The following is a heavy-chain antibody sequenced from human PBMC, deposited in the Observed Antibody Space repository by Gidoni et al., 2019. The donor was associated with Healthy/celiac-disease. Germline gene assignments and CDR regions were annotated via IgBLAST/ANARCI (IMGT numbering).Heavy chain of an antibody. CDR3: AREGNDFWSGYYMD. J-gene: IGHJ4*02. CDR1: GFTFRSYE. CDR2: ISSSGSTI. V-gene: IGHV3-48*03. D-gene: IGHD3-3*01. Sequence: EVQLVESGGGLVQPGGSLRLSCAASGFTFRSYEMNWVRQAPGKGLEWVSYISSSGSTIYYADSVKGRFTISRDNAKNSLYLQMNSLRAEDTAVYYCAREGNDFWSGYYMDWGQGTLVTVSS.